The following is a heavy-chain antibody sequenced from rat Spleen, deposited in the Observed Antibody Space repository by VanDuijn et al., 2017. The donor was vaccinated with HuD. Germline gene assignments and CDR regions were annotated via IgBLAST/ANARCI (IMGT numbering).Heavy chain of an antibody. CDR1: GLTFSDFG. J-gene: IGHJ2*01. CDR3: ARRHYGYTDYFDY. D-gene: IGHD1-9*01. CDR2: ISYGDSSGHSST. V-gene: IGHV5-29*01. Sequence: EVQLVESGGGLVQPGRSLKVPCAASGLTFSDFGMAWVRQAPTKGLEWVATISYGDSSGHSSTYYRDSVKGRFTISRDNAKSTLSLQMDSLRSEDTATYYCARRHYGYTDYFDYWGQGVMVTVSS.